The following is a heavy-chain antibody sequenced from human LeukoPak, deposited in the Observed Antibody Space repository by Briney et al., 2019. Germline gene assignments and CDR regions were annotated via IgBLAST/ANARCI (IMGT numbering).Heavy chain of an antibody. D-gene: IGHD3/OR15-3a*01. J-gene: IGHJ4*02. CDR1: GGSISSSSYY. CDR2: IYYSGST. CDR3: ERHRDYYFDY. Sequence: PSETLSLTCTVSGGSISSSSYYWGWIRQPPGKGLEWIGSIYYSGSTYYNPSLKSRVTISVDTSKNQFSLKLSSVTAADTAVYYCERHRDYYFDYWGQGTLVTVSS. V-gene: IGHV4-39*01.